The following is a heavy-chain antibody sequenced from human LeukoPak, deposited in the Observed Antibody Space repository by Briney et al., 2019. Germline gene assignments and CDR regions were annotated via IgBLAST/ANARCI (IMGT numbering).Heavy chain of an antibody. CDR1: GGTFSSYA. J-gene: IGHJ6*03. CDR2: IIPIFGTA. CDR3: ARAPHGYYYYYMDV. V-gene: IGHV1-69*01. Sequence: VKVSCKASGGTFSSYAISWVRQAPGQGLGWMGGIIPIFGTANYAQKFQGRVTITADESTSTAYMELNSLRSEDTAVYYCARAPHGYYYYYMDVWGKGTTVTVSS.